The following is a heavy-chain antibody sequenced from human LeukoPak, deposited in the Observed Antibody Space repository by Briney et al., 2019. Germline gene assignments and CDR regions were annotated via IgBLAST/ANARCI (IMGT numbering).Heavy chain of an antibody. D-gene: IGHD5-24*01. Sequence: GGSLRLSCAASGFTVSSNYMSWVRQAPGKGLEWVSVIYSGGSTYYADSVKGRFTISRDNSKNTLYLQMNSLRAEDTAVYYCASLEMTTIFTYDYWGQGTLVTVSS. CDR3: ASLEMTTIFTYDY. J-gene: IGHJ4*02. CDR2: IYSGGST. CDR1: GFTVSSNY. V-gene: IGHV3-53*01.